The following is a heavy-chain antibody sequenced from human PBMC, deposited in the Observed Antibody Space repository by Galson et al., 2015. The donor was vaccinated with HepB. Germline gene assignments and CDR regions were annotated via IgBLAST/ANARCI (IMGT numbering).Heavy chain of an antibody. D-gene: IGHD6-13*01. Sequence: SLRLSCAASGFTFSSYAMNWVRQAPGKGLEWVSTISGSGGGTYYADSVKGRFTISRDNSKNTLYMQMNSLRADDTAVYYCAKDHSSSAIAYYYYAMDVLGQGTTVTVSS. CDR3: AKDHSSSAIAYYYYAMDV. CDR1: GFTFSSYA. CDR2: ISGSGGGT. J-gene: IGHJ6*02. V-gene: IGHV3-23*01.